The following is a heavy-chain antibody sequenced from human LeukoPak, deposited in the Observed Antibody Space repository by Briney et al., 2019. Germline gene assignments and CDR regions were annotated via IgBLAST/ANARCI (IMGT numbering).Heavy chain of an antibody. J-gene: IGHJ5*02. V-gene: IGHV1-2*02. D-gene: IGHD2-15*01. CDR3: ARTDIVVVVAPNWFDP. CDR2: INPNSGGT. Sequence: AASVKVSCKASGYTFTVYYMHWVRQAPGQGLEWMGWINPNSGGTNYAQKFQGRVTMTRDTSISTAYMELSRLRSDDTAVYYCARTDIVVVVAPNWFDPWGQGTLVTVSS. CDR1: GYTFTVYY.